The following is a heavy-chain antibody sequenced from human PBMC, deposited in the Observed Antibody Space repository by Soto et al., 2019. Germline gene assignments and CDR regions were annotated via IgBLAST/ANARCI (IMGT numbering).Heavy chain of an antibody. D-gene: IGHD4-17*01. J-gene: IGHJ3*02. CDR1: GGSISSGDYY. CDR3: ATDYGCNRNQNDAFDI. CDR2: IYYSGST. Sequence: QVQLQESGPGLVKPSQTLSLTCTVSGGSISSGDYYWSWIRQPPGKGLEWIGYIYYSGSTYYNLSLKGRVTISVDTSKNQFSLKLSSVTAADTAVYYCATDYGCNRNQNDAFDIWGQGTMVTVSS. V-gene: IGHV4-30-4*01.